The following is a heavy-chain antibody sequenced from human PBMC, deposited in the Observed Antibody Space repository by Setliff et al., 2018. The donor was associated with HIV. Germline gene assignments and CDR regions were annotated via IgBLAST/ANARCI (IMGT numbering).Heavy chain of an antibody. Sequence: PGGSLRLSCAASGFTFSNSWMTWVRQAPGKGLEWVGRSRNKANSYSTEYAASVKGRFTISRDASKSSMYLQMNSLKSEDTAVYYCVGLRYYADGAWHGGDYWGQGSLVTVSS. CDR1: GFTFSNSW. CDR2: SRNKANSYST. D-gene: IGHD2-8*01. J-gene: IGHJ4*02. CDR3: VGLRYYADGAWHGGDY. V-gene: IGHV3-72*01.